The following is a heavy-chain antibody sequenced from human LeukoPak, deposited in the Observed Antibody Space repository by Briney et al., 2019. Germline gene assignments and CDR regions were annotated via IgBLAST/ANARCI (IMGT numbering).Heavy chain of an antibody. Sequence: GGSLRLSCAASGFTFSSYAMSWVRQAPGKGLVWVSRINTDGSSTSYADSVKGRFTISRDNAKNTLYLQMNSLRAEDTAVYYCANPVEDYYYGMDVWGQGTTVTVSS. J-gene: IGHJ6*02. CDR2: INTDGSST. V-gene: IGHV3-74*01. D-gene: IGHD1-14*01. CDR1: GFTFSSYA. CDR3: ANPVEDYYYGMDV.